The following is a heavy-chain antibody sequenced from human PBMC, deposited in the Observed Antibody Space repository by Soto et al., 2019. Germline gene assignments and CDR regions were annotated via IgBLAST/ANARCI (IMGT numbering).Heavy chain of an antibody. CDR1: GYTFTSYG. CDR3: ARDPETMDAFDT. Sequence: ASVKVSCKASGYTFTSYGISWVRQAPGQGLEWMGWISAYNGNTKYSQKFQGRVTITTDTSASTAYMELSSLRSEDTAVYYCARDPETMDAFDTWGQGTMVTVSS. D-gene: IGHD4-17*01. J-gene: IGHJ3*02. V-gene: IGHV1-18*01. CDR2: ISAYNGNT.